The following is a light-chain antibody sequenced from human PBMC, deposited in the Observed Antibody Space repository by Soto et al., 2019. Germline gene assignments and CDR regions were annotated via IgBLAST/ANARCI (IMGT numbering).Light chain of an antibody. CDR2: EVS. Sequence: QSALTQPASVSGSPGQSITISCTGTSSDVGGYNYVSWYQQHPGKAPKLMIYEVSNRPSGVSNRFSGSKSGNTASLTISGLQAGGEGDYYCSSYTSSSTRVFGGGTKLTVL. V-gene: IGLV2-14*01. CDR1: SSDVGGYNY. J-gene: IGLJ3*02. CDR3: SSYTSSSTRV.